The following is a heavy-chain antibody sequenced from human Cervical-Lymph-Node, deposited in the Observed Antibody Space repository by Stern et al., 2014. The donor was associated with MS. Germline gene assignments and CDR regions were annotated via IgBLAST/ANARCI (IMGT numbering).Heavy chain of an antibody. J-gene: IGHJ4*02. CDR3: ARDYGDYAFDY. CDR2: IYPGDSDT. V-gene: IGHV5-51*01. CDR1: GYSFTDNW. D-gene: IGHD4-17*01. Sequence: EVQLVQSGAEVKKPGESLKISCKGSGYSFTDNWIAWVRQMPGKGLEWLGIIYPGDSDTRDSPSFQDQVTISADKSISTAYLQWSSLKASDTAMYYCARDYGDYAFDYWGQGTLVTVSS.